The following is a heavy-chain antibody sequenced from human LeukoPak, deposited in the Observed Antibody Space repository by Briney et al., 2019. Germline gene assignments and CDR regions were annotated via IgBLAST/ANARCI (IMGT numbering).Heavy chain of an antibody. Sequence: SETLSLTCTVSGGSVSSGNYYWSWIRQPPGKGLEWIGFIYYSGSTNYNPSLKSRVTISVDTSKNQFSLKLSSVTAADTADYYCARDPSGYFNYWGQGTLATVSS. CDR2: IYYSGST. D-gene: IGHD3-22*01. J-gene: IGHJ4*02. CDR1: GGSVSSGNYY. V-gene: IGHV4-61*01. CDR3: ARDPSGYFNY.